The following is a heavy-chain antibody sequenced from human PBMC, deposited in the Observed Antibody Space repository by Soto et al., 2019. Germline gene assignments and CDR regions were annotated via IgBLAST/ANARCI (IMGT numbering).Heavy chain of an antibody. V-gene: IGHV1-18*01. CDR1: GYTFTRSG. Sequence: ASVKVSCKASGYTFTRSGISWVRQAPGQGLEWMGWISTYNGDTNYAQKFQGWVTMTRDTSISTAYMELSRLRSDDTAVYYCAREGAMVRGVIPKAYYYYGMDVWVQGTTVTVSS. J-gene: IGHJ6*02. D-gene: IGHD3-10*01. CDR3: AREGAMVRGVIPKAYYYYGMDV. CDR2: ISTYNGDT.